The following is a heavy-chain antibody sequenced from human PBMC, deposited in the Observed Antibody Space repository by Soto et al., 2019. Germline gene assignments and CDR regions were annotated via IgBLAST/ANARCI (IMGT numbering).Heavy chain of an antibody. CDR1: GGSISSSSYY. V-gene: IGHV4-39*01. CDR3: ATPWFGDGDY. CDR2: IYYSGST. D-gene: IGHD3-10*01. Sequence: QLQLQESGPGLVKPSETLSLTCTVSGGSISSSSYYWGWIRQPPGKGLEWIGSIYYSGSTHYNPSLRHRLPISGVTPENQVSLMLSSVTAADTAVYYCATPWFGDGDYWGQGTLVTVSS. J-gene: IGHJ4*02.